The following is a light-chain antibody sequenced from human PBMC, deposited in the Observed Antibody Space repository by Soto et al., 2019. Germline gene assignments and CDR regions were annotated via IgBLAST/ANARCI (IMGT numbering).Light chain of an antibody. CDR3: QQYGSSPKYS. V-gene: IGKV3-20*01. J-gene: IGKJ2*01. CDR1: QSVSSSY. CDR2: AAS. Sequence: EIVLTQSPGTLSLSPGEGATLSCRASQSVSSSYLAWYQQKPGQAPRLLIYAASSRATGVPDRFSGSGSGTDFTLTISRLEPEDFAVYYCQQYGSSPKYSFGQGTKLEIK.